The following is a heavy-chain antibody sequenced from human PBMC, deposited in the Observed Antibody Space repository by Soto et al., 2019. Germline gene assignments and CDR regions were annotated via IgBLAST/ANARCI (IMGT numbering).Heavy chain of an antibody. V-gene: IGHV3-23*01. CDR3: AKGFGSGSYRVDY. J-gene: IGHJ4*02. Sequence: EVRLLESGGGLVQPGGSLRLSRAASGFTFSSYAMSWVRQAPGKGLEWVSGISGSGGSTYYADSVKGRFTISRDNSKNTLYLQMNSLRAEDTAVYYCAKGFGSGSYRVDYWGQGTLVTVSS. CDR1: GFTFSSYA. D-gene: IGHD3-10*01. CDR2: ISGSGGST.